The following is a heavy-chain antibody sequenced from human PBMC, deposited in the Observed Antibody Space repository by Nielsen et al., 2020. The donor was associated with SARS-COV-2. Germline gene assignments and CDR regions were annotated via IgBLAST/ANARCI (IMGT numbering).Heavy chain of an antibody. CDR2: INWNGGST. D-gene: IGHD3-22*01. V-gene: IGHV3-20*01. CDR3: ARVYYDSSGYLNYFDY. J-gene: IGHJ4*02. Sequence: GGSLRLSCAASGFTFSNDAMSWVRQAPGKGLEWVSGINWNGGSTGYADSVKGRFTISRDNAKNSLYLQMNSLRAEDTALYHCARVYYDSSGYLNYFDYWGQGTLVTVSS. CDR1: GFTFSNDA.